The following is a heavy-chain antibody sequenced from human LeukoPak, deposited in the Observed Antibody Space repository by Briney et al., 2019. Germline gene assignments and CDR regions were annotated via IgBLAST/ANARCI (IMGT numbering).Heavy chain of an antibody. CDR3: ASTPRWGSGWFFQH. D-gene: IGHD6-19*01. CDR2: ISGSGDRT. V-gene: IGHV3-23*01. Sequence: PGGSRRLACAAAGFTFSSYWMSWVRQAPGEGLGWVPLISGSGDRTYYADSVNGRFTISRDNSKNTLYRQMNSLRAEDTAVYYCASTPRWGSGWFFQHWGQGTLVTVSS. J-gene: IGHJ1*01. CDR1: GFTFSSYW.